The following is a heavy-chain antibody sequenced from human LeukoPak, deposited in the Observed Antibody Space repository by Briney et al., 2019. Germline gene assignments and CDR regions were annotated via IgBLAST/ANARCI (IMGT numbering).Heavy chain of an antibody. CDR1: GGTFSSHT. CDR3: ARAAIAVAGTSIDAFDI. V-gene: IGHV1-69*02. CDR2: IIPILGIA. D-gene: IGHD6-19*01. J-gene: IGHJ3*02. Sequence: GASVKVSCKASGGTFSSHTISWVRQAPGQGLEWMGRIIPILGIANYAQKFQGRVTITADKSTSTAYMELSSLRSEDTAVYYCARAAIAVAGTSIDAFDIWGQGTMVTVSS.